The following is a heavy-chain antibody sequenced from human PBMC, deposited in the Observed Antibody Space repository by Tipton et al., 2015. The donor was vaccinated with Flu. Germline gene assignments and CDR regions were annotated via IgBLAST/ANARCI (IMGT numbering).Heavy chain of an antibody. CDR2: VFHSGTT. V-gene: IGHV4-39*01. CDR3: TRQMEAATRASK. Sequence: TLSLTCTVSGGSIGTNDFYWGWVRQSPGKGLEWIGSVFHSGTTYYSLSLENRVTISVDTSKNQFSLNLKSVTAADTATYYCTRQMEAATRASKWGQGVLVTVSS. CDR1: GGSIGTNDFY. D-gene: IGHD6-13*01. J-gene: IGHJ4*02.